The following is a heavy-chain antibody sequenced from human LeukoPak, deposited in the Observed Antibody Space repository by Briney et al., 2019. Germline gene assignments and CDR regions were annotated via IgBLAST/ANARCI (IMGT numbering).Heavy chain of an antibody. CDR1: GGSISSASYY. J-gene: IGHJ6*03. V-gene: IGHV4-61*02. CDR2: IYTSGST. D-gene: IGHD4-17*01. Sequence: SQTLSLTCTVSGGSISSASYYWSWIRQPAGKGLGWIGRIYTSGSTNYNPSLKSRVTISVDTSKNQFSLKLSSVTAADTAVYYCATTVPLGPYYYYYYYMDVWGKGPTVTVSS. CDR3: ATTVPLGPYYYYYYYMDV.